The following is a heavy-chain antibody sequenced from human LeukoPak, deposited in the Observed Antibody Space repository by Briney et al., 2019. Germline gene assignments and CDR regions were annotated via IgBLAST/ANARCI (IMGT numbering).Heavy chain of an antibody. V-gene: IGHV3-23*01. CDR2: MCGTAGCT. D-gene: IGHD6-6*01. Sequence: GGSLTLSCAASGFTFYMYAMSWVRQAPGKGLEWVASMCGTAGCTFYPDSVKGRFTISRDNSKNILYLQMNSLRAEDTAIYYCAKDRIAARPTYDYWGQGTLVTVSS. CDR3: AKDRIAARPTYDY. CDR1: GFTFYMYA. J-gene: IGHJ4*02.